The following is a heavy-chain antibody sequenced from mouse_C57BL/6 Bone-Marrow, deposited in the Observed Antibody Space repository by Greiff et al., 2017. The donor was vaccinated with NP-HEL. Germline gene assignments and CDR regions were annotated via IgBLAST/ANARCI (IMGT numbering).Heavy chain of an antibody. Sequence: VQLQQSGPVLVKPGASVKMSCKASGYTFTDYYMNWVKQSHGKSLEWIGVINPYNGGTSYNQKFKGKATLTVDKSSSTAYMELNSLTSEDSAVYYCATQGAYYSNWGFAYWGQGTLVTVSA. CDR1: GYTFTDYY. V-gene: IGHV1-19*01. CDR3: ATQGAYYSNWGFAY. J-gene: IGHJ3*01. D-gene: IGHD2-5*01. CDR2: INPYNGGT.